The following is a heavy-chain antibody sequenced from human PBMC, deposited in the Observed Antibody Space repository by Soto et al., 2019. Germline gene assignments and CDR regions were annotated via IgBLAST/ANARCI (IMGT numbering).Heavy chain of an antibody. CDR1: GFTFRDYY. CDR2: IDSSTKYT. V-gene: IGHV3-11*05. J-gene: IGHJ6*02. D-gene: IGHD2-15*01. Sequence: QVQLVESGGGLVRPGGSLRLSCEASGFTFRDYYMTWLRQAPGKGLEWLSYIDSSTKYTNYAHSVKGRVTISRDNAKNSLYLQMNSLRAHDTAVYYCAREYSSTMDVWGQGTMVTVSS. CDR3: AREYSSTMDV.